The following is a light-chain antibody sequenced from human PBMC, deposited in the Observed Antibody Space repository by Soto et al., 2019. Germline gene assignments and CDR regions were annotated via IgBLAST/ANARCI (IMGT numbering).Light chain of an antibody. J-gene: IGKJ1*01. V-gene: IGKV1-39*01. CDR1: QSISTY. CDR2: AAS. CDR3: HQTYITPLM. Sequence: DIQMTQSPSSLSASVGDRVTITCRASQSISTYLNWYQQKPGKAPKLLIYAASSLESGVPSRFTGSGSGTDFTVTISSLQPEDFATYFCHQTYITPLMFGQGTKVDIK.